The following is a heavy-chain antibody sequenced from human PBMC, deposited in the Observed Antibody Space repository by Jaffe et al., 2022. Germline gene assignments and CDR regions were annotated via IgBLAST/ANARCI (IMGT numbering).Heavy chain of an antibody. CDR3: VRRVSGDARGWNEGLFAY. CDR2: IYWDDDK. CDR1: GFSLTTSGVG. V-gene: IGHV2-5*02. D-gene: IGHD2-21*01. J-gene: IGHJ4*02. Sequence: QITLKESGPSLVTPTETLTLTCTYSGFSLTTSGVGVGWVRQPPGETLEWLAVIYWDDDKRYSPSVKSRVTITKDTSKNQVVLTMTYMEPKDTATYYCVRRVSGDARGWNEGLFAYWGQGILITVS.